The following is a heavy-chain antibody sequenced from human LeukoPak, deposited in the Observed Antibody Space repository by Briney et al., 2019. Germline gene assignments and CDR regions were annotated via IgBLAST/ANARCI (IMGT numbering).Heavy chain of an antibody. V-gene: IGHV1-46*01. Sequence: GASVKVSCKASGYTFTSYYMHWVRQAPGQGLEWMGIINPSGGSTSYAQKFQGRVTMTRDMSTSTVYMELSSLRSEDTAVYYCARDRYCSSTSCSDRYFDWLSFMGFDYWGQGTLVTVSS. D-gene: IGHD2-2*01. CDR1: GYTFTSYY. CDR2: INPSGGST. CDR3: ARDRYCSSTSCSDRYFDWLSFMGFDY. J-gene: IGHJ4*02.